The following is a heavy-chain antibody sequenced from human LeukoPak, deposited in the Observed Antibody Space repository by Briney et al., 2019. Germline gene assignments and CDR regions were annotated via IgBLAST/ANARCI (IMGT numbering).Heavy chain of an antibody. J-gene: IGHJ4*02. CDR3: ASSFDFWSGYLVY. CDR1: GFTFSDYY. CDR2: ISSRGSTI. V-gene: IGHV3-11*01. Sequence: GGSLRLSCAASGFTFSDYYMSWIRQAPGKGLEWVSYISSRGSTIYYADSVKGRFTISRDNAKNSLYLQMNSLRAEDTAVYYCASSFDFWSGYLVYWGQGTLVTVSS. D-gene: IGHD3-3*01.